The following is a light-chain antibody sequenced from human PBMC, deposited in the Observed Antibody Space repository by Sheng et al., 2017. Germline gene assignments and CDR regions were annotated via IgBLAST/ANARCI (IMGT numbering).Light chain of an antibody. CDR3: QHYNSYPYS. V-gene: IGKV1-5*03. Sequence: DIQMTQSPSTLSTSVGDRVTITCRASQNIGYWLAWYQQKPGKAPKLLIYKASNLESGVPSRFSGSGSGTEFTLTISSLQPDDFATYYCQHYNSYPYSFGQGTKLEIK. CDR1: QNIGYW. J-gene: IGKJ2*03. CDR2: KAS.